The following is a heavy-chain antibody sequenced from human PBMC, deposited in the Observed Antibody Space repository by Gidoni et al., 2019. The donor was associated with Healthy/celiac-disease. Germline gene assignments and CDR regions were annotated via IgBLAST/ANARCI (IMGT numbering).Heavy chain of an antibody. V-gene: IGHV4-34*01. D-gene: IGHD3-3*01. CDR3: ARRAGSYDFWSGYYRGYAFDI. J-gene: IGHJ3*02. CDR2: INHSGST. CDR1: GGSFSGYY. Sequence: QVQLQQWGAGLLKPSETLSLTCAVYGGSFSGYYWSWIRQPPGKGLEWIGEINHSGSTNYNPSLKSRVTISVDTSKNQFSLKLSSVTAADTAVYYCARRAGSYDFWSGYYRGYAFDIWGQGTMVTVSS.